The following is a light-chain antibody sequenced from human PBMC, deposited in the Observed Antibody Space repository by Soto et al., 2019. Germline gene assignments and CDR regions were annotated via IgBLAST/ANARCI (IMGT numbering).Light chain of an antibody. CDR2: YDN. Sequence: VLTQPPSVSEAPRQRVTISCSGSSSNIGNNAVNWYQQLPGQAPKIVIYYDNLLTSGVSDRFSGSKSGISASLAISDLQSDDEADYYCASWDDSLNAYVFGPGTKVTVL. J-gene: IGLJ1*01. V-gene: IGLV1-36*01. CDR1: SSNIGNNA. CDR3: ASWDDSLNAYV.